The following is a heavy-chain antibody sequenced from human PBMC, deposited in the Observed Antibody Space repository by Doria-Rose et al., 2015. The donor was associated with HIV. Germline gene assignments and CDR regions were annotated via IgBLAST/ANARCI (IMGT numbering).Heavy chain of an antibody. V-gene: IGHV3-30*02. CDR1: GFTFSSYG. D-gene: IGHD1-26*01. Sequence: VQLVQSGGGVVQPGGSLRLSCGAAGFTFSSYGMHWVRQAPGKGLEWVAFIRFDGSDKFYGGSVKGRFTIYRDNSKNTLYLQMNSLRGEDTALYYCAKDRSALGRIYGMDVWGQGTTVTVSS. CDR2: IRFDGSDK. CDR3: AKDRSALGRIYGMDV. J-gene: IGHJ6*02.